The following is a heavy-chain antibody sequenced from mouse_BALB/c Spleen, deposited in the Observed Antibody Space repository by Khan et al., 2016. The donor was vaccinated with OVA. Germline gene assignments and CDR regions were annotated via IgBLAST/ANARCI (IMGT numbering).Heavy chain of an antibody. CDR2: ISYSGNT. V-gene: IGHV3-2*02. CDR1: GYSITSDYA. J-gene: IGHJ2*01. CDR3: AGIQEGYFDY. D-gene: IGHD3-2*02. Sequence: EVQLQEPGPGLVKPSPSLSLTCNVTGYSITSDYARNWIRQFPGNKLEWMGYISYSGNTKYNPSLKSRITITRDTSKNKVFLQLNFVTIEDTATYYCAGIQEGYFDYWGQGTTLTVSS.